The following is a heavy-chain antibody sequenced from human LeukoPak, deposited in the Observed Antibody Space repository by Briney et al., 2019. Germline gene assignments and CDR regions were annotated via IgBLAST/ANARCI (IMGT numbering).Heavy chain of an antibody. V-gene: IGHV4-59*01. CDR1: GGSISSYY. D-gene: IGHD3-3*01. CDR2: IYYSGST. Sequence: SETLSLTCTVSGGSISSYYWSWIRQPPGKGLEWIGYIYYSGSTNYNPSLKSRVTISVDTSKNQFSLKLSSVTAADTAVYYCARAVLLEWLFWWFDPWGQGTLVTVSS. J-gene: IGHJ5*02. CDR3: ARAVLLEWLFWWFDP.